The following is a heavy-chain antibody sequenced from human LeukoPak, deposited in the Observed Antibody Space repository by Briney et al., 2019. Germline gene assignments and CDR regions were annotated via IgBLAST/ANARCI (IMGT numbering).Heavy chain of an antibody. CDR3: ARLVGNYNYSYMDV. J-gene: IGHJ6*03. V-gene: IGHV4-38-2*02. D-gene: IGHD2-8*01. CDR2: IYHSGST. CDR1: GFSISRAYY. Sequence: SETLSLTWIVSGFSISRAYYWGWIPQPPGKGLEWIGTIYHSGSTYYNPSFKSRVTMSVDMSMNHFSLKLRSVTAADTAVYYCARLVGNYNYSYMDVWGKGTTVTVSS.